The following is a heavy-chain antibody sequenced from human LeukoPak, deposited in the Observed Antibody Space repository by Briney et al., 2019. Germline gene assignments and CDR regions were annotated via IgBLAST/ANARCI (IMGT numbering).Heavy chain of an antibody. CDR2: IKQDGSEK. Sequence: PGGSLRLSCAASGFIFSSYWMSWLRQAPGKGLEWVANIKQDGSEKYYVDSVKGRFTISRDNAKNSLYLQMNSLRAEDTAVYCCAGMGLNYVWGSYRWSPPGYWGQGTLVSLSS. CDR3: AGMGLNYVWGSYRWSPPGY. CDR1: GFIFSSYW. D-gene: IGHD3-16*02. V-gene: IGHV3-7*01. J-gene: IGHJ4*02.